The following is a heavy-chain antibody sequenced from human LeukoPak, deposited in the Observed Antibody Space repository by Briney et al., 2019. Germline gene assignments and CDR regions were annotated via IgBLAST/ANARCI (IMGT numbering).Heavy chain of an antibody. V-gene: IGHV3-30*02. CDR1: GFTFSDYG. Sequence: GGSLRLSCAASGFTFSDYGMNWVRQAPGKGLEWVTFIGYDGISNFYADSVKGRFTISRDNSKNTLYLQMNSLRPEDTAVYYWAKGGSSGDHAFDCWGQGTLVTVSS. CDR3: AKGGSSGDHAFDC. D-gene: IGHD2-21*02. CDR2: IGYDGISN. J-gene: IGHJ4*02.